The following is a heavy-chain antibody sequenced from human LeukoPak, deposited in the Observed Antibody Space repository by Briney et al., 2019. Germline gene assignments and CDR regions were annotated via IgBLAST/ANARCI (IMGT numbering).Heavy chain of an antibody. CDR3: TRGPQGRDGYTIDC. CDR2: IYTSGSTRST. D-gene: IGHD5-24*01. Sequence: SETLSLTCTVSGGSISSNYWSWIRQPAGKGLEWIGRIYTSGSTRSTNYNASLKSRVTMSVDTSKNQFSLKLSSVTAADTAVYYCTRGPQGRDGYTIDCWGQGTLVTVSS. CDR1: GGSISSNY. V-gene: IGHV4-4*07. J-gene: IGHJ4*02.